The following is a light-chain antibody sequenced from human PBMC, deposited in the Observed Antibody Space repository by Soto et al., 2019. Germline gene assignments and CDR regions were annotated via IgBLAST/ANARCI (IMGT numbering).Light chain of an antibody. CDR1: QSVSSNY. CDR2: GAS. J-gene: IGKJ5*01. Sequence: EIVLTQSPGTLSLSPGERATLSCRASQSVSSNYLAWYQQKPGQAPRLLIYGASSRATGIPDRFSGSGSGTDFTLTISRLAPEDFAVYYCQQYGTPRSVTFGQGTRLEIK. V-gene: IGKV3-20*01. CDR3: QQYGTPRSVT.